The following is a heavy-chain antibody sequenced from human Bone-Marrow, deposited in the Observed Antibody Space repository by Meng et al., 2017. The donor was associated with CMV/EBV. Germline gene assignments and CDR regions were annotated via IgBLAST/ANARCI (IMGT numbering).Heavy chain of an antibody. CDR3: ARMTSSSAGVDY. J-gene: IGHJ4*02. CDR2: IDWDDDK. D-gene: IGHD6-6*01. Sequence: SGPTLVKPTPTLTLTCTFSGFSLSTNQIRVSWIRQPPGKALEWLARIDWDDDKFYSTSLKTRLTIPKGTSKNQVVLTMTNMDPVDTSTYYCARMTSSSAGVDYWGQGTLVTVSS. CDR1: GFSLSTNQIR. V-gene: IGHV2-70D*14.